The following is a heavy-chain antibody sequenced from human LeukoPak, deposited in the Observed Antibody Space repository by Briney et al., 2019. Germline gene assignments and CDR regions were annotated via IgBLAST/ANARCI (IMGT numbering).Heavy chain of an antibody. Sequence: SETLSLTCTVSGYSISRAYYWGWIRQPPGKGLEWIGSIHHTGTTYYSPSLNSRVTMSVDTSKNQFSLKLSSVTAADTAVYYCASLTYYYGSGSYYNVVPYYYYMDVWGKGTTVTISS. J-gene: IGHJ6*03. D-gene: IGHD3-10*01. CDR1: GYSISRAYY. V-gene: IGHV4-38-2*02. CDR3: ASLTYYYGSGSYYNVVPYYYYMDV. CDR2: IHHTGTT.